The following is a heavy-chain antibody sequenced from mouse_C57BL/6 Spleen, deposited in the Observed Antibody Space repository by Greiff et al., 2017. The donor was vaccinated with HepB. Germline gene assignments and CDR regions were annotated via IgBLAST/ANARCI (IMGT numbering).Heavy chain of an antibody. Sequence: QVQLQQPGAELVRPGTSVKLSCKASGYTFTSYWMHWVKQRPGQGLEWIGVIDPSDSYTNYNQKFKGKATLTVDTSSSTAYMQLSSLTSEDSAVYYCASGPGGYFDVWGTGTTVTVSS. V-gene: IGHV1-59*01. J-gene: IGHJ1*03. CDR3: ASGPGGYFDV. CDR1: GYTFTSYW. CDR2: IDPSDSYT.